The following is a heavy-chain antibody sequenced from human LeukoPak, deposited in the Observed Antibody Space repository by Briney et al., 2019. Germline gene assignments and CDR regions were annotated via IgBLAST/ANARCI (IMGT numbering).Heavy chain of an antibody. CDR3: AKGESFAFAM. Sequence: GSLRLSCAASGFTFSGYDMQWVRQAPGKGLEWVSGISRSGPTYYRDSVKGRFTISRDNSKDTLYLQMDSLRAEDTATYYCAKGESFAFAMWGQGTMVTVSS. V-gene: IGHV3-23*01. CDR1: GFTFSGYD. J-gene: IGHJ3*02. CDR2: ISRSGPT.